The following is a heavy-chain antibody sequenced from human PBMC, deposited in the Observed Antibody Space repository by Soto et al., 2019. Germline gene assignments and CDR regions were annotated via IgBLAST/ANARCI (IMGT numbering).Heavy chain of an antibody. CDR2: IYYSGST. CDR3: ARLGYYDSSGHYVGY. V-gene: IGHV4-59*08. D-gene: IGHD3-22*01. Sequence: SETLSLTCTVSGGSISSYYWSWIRQPPGKGLEWIGYIYYSGSTNYNPSLKSRVTISVDTSKNQFSLKLSSVTAADTAVYYCARLGYYDSSGHYVGYWGQGTLVTVSS. CDR1: GGSISSYY. J-gene: IGHJ4*02.